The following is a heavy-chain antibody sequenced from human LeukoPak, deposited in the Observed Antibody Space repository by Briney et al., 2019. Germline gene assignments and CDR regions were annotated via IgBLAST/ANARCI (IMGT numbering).Heavy chain of an antibody. J-gene: IGHJ4*02. V-gene: IGHV4-39*02. CDR1: GGSISSSSYY. D-gene: IGHD3-3*01. CDR2: IYYSGST. Sequence: PSETLSLTCTVSGGSISSSSYYWGWIRQPPGKGLEWIGSIYYSGSTYYDPSLKSRVTISVDTSKNQFSLKLSSVTAADTAVYYCARDRFLKYWGQGTLVTVSS. CDR3: ARDRFLKY.